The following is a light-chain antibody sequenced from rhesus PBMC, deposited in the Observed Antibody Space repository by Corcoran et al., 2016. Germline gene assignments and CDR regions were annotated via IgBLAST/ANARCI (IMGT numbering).Light chain of an antibody. J-gene: IGKJ3*01. CDR3: QQYNNSPFS. CDR1: QDINNY. Sequence: DIQMTQSPSSLSASVGDKVTITCRASQDINNYLIWYQQKPGKAPKPLLYYASSLEAGVPSRFSGSRSGTDYTLTISSLQPEDIATYYCQQYNNSPFSFGPGTKLDIK. V-gene: IGKV1-66*01. CDR2: YAS.